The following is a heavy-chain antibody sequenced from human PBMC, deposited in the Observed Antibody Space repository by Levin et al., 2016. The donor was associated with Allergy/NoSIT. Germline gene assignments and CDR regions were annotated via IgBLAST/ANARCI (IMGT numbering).Heavy chain of an antibody. J-gene: IGHJ5*02. CDR2: IDWDDRE. D-gene: IGHD5-12*01. Sequence: FGPTLVKPTQTLTLPCTVSGFSLRSRGTCVSWIRQPPAKALEWLARIDWDDREDYNRGLRARLTISKDTTRNQVVLRMTNMDPTDTGTYYCARTICTEVDRTGGWFDPWGQGTLVTVSS. V-gene: IGHV2-70*11. CDR3: ARTICTEVDRTGGWFDP. CDR1: GFSLRSRGTC.